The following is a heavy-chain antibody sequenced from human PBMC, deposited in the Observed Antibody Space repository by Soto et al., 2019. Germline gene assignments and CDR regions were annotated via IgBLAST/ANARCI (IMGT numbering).Heavy chain of an antibody. CDR1: GFSFSTYG. CDR2: VSGGSDVT. V-gene: IGHV3-23*01. CDR3: AKWNGYGDY. Sequence: EVQLLESGGGLVQPGGSLRLSCAVSGFSFSTYGVTWVRQAPGKGLEWVSGVSGGSDVTHYADSVKGRFTITGDNSKNTVYLHMNSLRVEDTAVYYCAKWNGYGDYWGQGTLVTVSS. J-gene: IGHJ4*02. D-gene: IGHD1-1*01.